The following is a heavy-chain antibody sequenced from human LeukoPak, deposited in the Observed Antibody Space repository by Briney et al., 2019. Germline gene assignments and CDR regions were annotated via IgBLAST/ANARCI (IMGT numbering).Heavy chain of an antibody. CDR2: ISSSSSYI. D-gene: IGHD1-26*01. CDR1: GFTVSTNY. Sequence: GGSLRLSCAASGFTVSTNYMSWVRQAPGKGLEWVSSISSSSSYIYFADSVKGRFTISRDNAKDSLYLQMNSLRAEDTAVYYCARDGWVDYWGQGTLVTVSS. J-gene: IGHJ4*02. V-gene: IGHV3-21*01. CDR3: ARDGWVDY.